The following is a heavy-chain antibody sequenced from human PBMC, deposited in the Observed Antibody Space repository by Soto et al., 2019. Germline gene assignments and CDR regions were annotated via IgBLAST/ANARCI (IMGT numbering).Heavy chain of an antibody. CDR2: TYYRSKWYT. CDR1: GDSASSNSAA. V-gene: IGHV6-1*01. D-gene: IGHD3-10*01. J-gene: IGHJ6*02. CDR3: ERGVNYYAWESPSYGMDL. Sequence: SQTLSLTCAISGDSASSNSAAWNWIRQSPSRGLEWLGRTYYRSKWYTDYAVSVESRITINPHPSKTQFSLQLNSVLPEDTAIYDCERGVNYYAWESPSYGMDLWGQGTLVTVSS.